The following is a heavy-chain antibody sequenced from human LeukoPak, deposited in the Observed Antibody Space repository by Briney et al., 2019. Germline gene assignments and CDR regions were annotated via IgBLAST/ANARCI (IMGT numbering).Heavy chain of an antibody. V-gene: IGHV3-7*01. D-gene: IGHD2-2*01. Sequence: PGGSLRLSCAASGFTFSSYWMSWVRQAPGKGLEWVANIKQDGSEKYYVDSVKGRFTISRDNAKNSLYLQMNSLRAEDTAVYYCARFKKDIVVVPAAHFDYWGQGTLVTVSS. CDR1: GFTFSSYW. CDR2: IKQDGSEK. CDR3: ARFKKDIVVVPAAHFDY. J-gene: IGHJ4*02.